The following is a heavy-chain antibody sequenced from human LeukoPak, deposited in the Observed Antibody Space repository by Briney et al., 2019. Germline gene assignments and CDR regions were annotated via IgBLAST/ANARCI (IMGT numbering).Heavy chain of an antibody. CDR3: ARSGWDYYDSSGPRSWFDP. CDR1: GGSFSDYS. Sequence: SETLSLTCAVYGGSFSDYSWSWIRQPPGKGLEWIGYIYHSGSTYYNPSLKSRVTIPVDRSKNQFSLKLSSVTAADTAVYYCARSGWDYYDSSGPRSWFDPWGQGTLVTVSS. D-gene: IGHD3-22*01. J-gene: IGHJ5*02. V-gene: IGHV4-30-2*01. CDR2: IYHSGST.